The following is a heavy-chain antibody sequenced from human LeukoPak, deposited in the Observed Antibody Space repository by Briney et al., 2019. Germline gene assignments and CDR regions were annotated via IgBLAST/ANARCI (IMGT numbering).Heavy chain of an antibody. Sequence: ASVKVSCKASGYTFTSYGISWVRQAPGQGLEWMGWISAYNGNTNYAQKLQGRVTMTTDTSTSTAYMELRSLRSDDTAVYYCARWSVPLYYGSGSHLYGMDVWGQGTTVTVSS. J-gene: IGHJ6*02. D-gene: IGHD3-10*01. CDR3: ARWSVPLYYGSGSHLYGMDV. CDR1: GYTFTSYG. CDR2: ISAYNGNT. V-gene: IGHV1-18*01.